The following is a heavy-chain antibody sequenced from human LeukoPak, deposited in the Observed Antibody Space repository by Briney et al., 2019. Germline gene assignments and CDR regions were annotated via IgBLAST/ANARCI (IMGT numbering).Heavy chain of an antibody. Sequence: GGSLRLSCAASGFTFSSYAMSWVRQAPGKGLEWVSAISGSGGSTYYADSVKGRFTISRDNSKNTLYLQMNSLTAEDTAVYYCATDLGSSRPNFWGQGILVTVSS. CDR3: ATDLGSSRPNF. CDR2: ISGSGGST. J-gene: IGHJ4*02. D-gene: IGHD6-13*01. CDR1: GFTFSSYA. V-gene: IGHV3-23*01.